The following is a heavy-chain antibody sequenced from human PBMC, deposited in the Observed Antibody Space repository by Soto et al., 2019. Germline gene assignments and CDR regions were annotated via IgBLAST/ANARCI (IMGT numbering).Heavy chain of an antibody. CDR1: GFTFDDYA. CDR3: ARGNCSSTSCYDYYYYYMDV. V-gene: IGHV3-9*01. CDR2: ISWNSGSL. Sequence: EVQLVESGGGLVQPGRSLRLSCAASGFTFDDYAMHWVRQAPGKGLEWVSGISWNSGSLGYADSVKGRFTISRDNAKNSLYLQMNSLRAEDTALYYCARGNCSSTSCYDYYYYYMDVWGKGTTVTVSS. J-gene: IGHJ6*03. D-gene: IGHD2-2*01.